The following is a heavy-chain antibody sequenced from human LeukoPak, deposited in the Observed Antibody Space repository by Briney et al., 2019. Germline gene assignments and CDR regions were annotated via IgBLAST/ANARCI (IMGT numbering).Heavy chain of an antibody. CDR3: AKDLAGGTVTTGY. CDR2: ISGSGGST. CDR1: GFTFSSYA. D-gene: IGHD4-11*01. V-gene: IGHV3-23*01. J-gene: IGHJ4*02. Sequence: GACLRLSCAAAGFTFSSYAMRWVRQAPGKGLGWVSAISGSGGSTYYADSVKGRFTISRDNSKNTLYLQMNSLRAEDTAVYYCAKDLAGGTVTTGYWGQGTLVTVSS.